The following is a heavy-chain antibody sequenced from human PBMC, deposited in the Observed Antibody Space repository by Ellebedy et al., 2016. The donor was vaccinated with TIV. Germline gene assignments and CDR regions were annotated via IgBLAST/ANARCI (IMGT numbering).Heavy chain of an antibody. V-gene: IGHV3-23*01. D-gene: IGHD5-24*01. CDR2: ITSDGRTT. Sequence: GGSLRLXXTASGFTFGDYAMGWVRQAPGRGPEWVSTITSDGRTTWYADSVKGRFTISRDNSKSTLSLQMNSLRADDTAPYYCVRDRNYPNDVFDIWGQGTMVTVSS. J-gene: IGHJ3*02. CDR3: VRDRNYPNDVFDI. CDR1: GFTFGDYA.